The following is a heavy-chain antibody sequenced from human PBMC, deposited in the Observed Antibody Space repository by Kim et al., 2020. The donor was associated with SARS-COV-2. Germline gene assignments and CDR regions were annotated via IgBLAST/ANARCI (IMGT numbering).Heavy chain of an antibody. V-gene: IGHV3-23*01. J-gene: IGHJ4*02. CDR1: GFTFSSYA. Sequence: GGSLRLSCAASGFTFSSYAMSWVRQAPGKGLEWVSAISGSGGSTYYADSVKGRFTISRDNSKNTLYLQMNSLRAEDTAVYYCAKTNRPITIFGVVEVYYFDYWGQGTLVTVSS. CDR2: ISGSGGST. D-gene: IGHD3-3*01. CDR3: AKTNRPITIFGVVEVYYFDY.